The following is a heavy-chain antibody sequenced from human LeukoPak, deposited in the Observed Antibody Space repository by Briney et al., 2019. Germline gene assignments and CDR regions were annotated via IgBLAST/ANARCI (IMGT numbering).Heavy chain of an antibody. D-gene: IGHD1-1*01. Sequence: SETLSLTCAVYGGSFSGYYWSWVRQPPGKGLEWIGEINHSGSTNYNPSLKSRVTISVDTSKNQFSLKLSSVTAADTAVYYCARRKLERGEIDYWGQGTLVTVSS. V-gene: IGHV4-34*01. J-gene: IGHJ4*02. CDR1: GGSFSGYY. CDR2: INHSGST. CDR3: ARRKLERGEIDY.